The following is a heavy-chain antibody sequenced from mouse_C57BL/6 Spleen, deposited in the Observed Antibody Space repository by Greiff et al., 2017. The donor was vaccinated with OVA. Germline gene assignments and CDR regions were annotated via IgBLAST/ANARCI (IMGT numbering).Heavy chain of an antibody. D-gene: IGHD1-1*01. V-gene: IGHV1-69*01. CDR1: GYTFTSYW. Sequence: QVRLQQPGAELVMPGASVKLSCKASGYTFTSYWMHWVKQRPGQGLEWIGEIDPSDSYTNYNQKFKGKSTLTVDKSSSTAYMQISSLTSEDSAVYYCARALYYGSSCVRLFDYWGQGTTLTVSS. CDR3: ARALYYGSSCVRLFDY. CDR2: IDPSDSYT. J-gene: IGHJ2*01.